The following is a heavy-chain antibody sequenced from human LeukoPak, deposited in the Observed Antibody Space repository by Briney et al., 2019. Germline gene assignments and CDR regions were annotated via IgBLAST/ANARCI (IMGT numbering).Heavy chain of an antibody. J-gene: IGHJ4*02. Sequence: GGSLRLSCAASGFTFSTYAMRWVRQAPGKGLEWVSSISGSDGSTYYADSVKGRFTISRDNSKNTLYLQMNSLRAEDTAVYYCAKGESHPKYYFDYWGQGTLVTVS. CDR2: ISGSDGST. CDR1: GFTFSTYA. D-gene: IGHD3-10*01. CDR3: AKGESHPKYYFDY. V-gene: IGHV3-23*01.